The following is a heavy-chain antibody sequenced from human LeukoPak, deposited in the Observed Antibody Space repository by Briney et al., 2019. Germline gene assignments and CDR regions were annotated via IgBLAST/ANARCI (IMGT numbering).Heavy chain of an antibody. J-gene: IGHJ4*02. Sequence: GGSLRLSCAASGFTFSSYGMHWVRQAPGKGLEWVAVIWYDGSNEYYADSVKGRFTISRDNSKNTLYLQMNSLRAEDTAVYYCARDRGFGSSSADYWGQGTLVTVSS. D-gene: IGHD6-6*01. CDR3: ARDRGFGSSSADY. CDR1: GFTFSSYG. V-gene: IGHV3-33*01. CDR2: IWYDGSNE.